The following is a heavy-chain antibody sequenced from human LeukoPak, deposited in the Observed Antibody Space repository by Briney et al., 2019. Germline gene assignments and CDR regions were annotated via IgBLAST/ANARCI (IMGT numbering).Heavy chain of an antibody. V-gene: IGHV1-18*04. CDR2: ISGFNGHT. Sequence: ASVKVSCKASGYTFSNYGMSWVRQAPGHGLEWMGWISGFNGHTEYSQKSQGRVTMTRDMSTSTVYMELSSLRSEDTAVYYCARGGTSPGYYAVYWGQGTLVTVSS. J-gene: IGHJ4*02. CDR3: ARGGTSPGYYAVY. D-gene: IGHD3-22*01. CDR1: GYTFSNYG.